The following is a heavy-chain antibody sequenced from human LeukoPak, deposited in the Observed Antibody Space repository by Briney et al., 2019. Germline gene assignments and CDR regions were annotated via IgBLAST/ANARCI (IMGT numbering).Heavy chain of an antibody. J-gene: IGHJ6*02. CDR1: GFTFSSYW. CDR3: ARGKRGISIPAPYYYYGMDV. V-gene: IGHV3-74*01. CDR2: INSDGSST. Sequence: GGSLRLSCAASGFTFSSYWMHWVRQAPGKGLVWVSRINSDGSSTNYADSVKGRFTISRDNAKNTPYLQMNSLRAEDTAVYYCARGKRGISIPAPYYYYGMDVWGQGTTGTVSS. D-gene: IGHD6-6*01.